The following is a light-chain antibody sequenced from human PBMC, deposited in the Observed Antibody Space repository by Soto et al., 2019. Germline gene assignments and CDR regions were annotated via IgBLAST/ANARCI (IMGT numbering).Light chain of an antibody. CDR2: DVS. CDR3: SSYTSSSTLYV. CDR1: SSGVGAYNY. Sequence: QSALTQPASVSGSPGQSITISCTGTSSGVGAYNYVSWYQQHPGKAPKLMICDVSNRPSGVSNRFSGSKSGNTASLTISGLQAEDEADYYCSSYTSSSTLYVFGTGTKVTVL. J-gene: IGLJ1*01. V-gene: IGLV2-14*01.